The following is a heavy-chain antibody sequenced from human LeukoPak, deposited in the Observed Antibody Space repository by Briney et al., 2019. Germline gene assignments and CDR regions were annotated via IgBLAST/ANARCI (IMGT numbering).Heavy chain of an antibody. CDR2: IYSGGST. CDR1: GFTVSSNY. V-gene: IGHV3-66*01. J-gene: IGHJ3*02. D-gene: IGHD3-22*01. Sequence: GGSPRLSCAASGFTVSSNYMSWVRQAPGKGLEWVSVIYSGGSTYYADSVKGRFTISRDNSKNTLYLQMNSLRAEDTAVYYCARNRRGLGYYDSSGYLGAFDIWGQGTMVTVSS. CDR3: ARNRRGLGYYDSSGYLGAFDI.